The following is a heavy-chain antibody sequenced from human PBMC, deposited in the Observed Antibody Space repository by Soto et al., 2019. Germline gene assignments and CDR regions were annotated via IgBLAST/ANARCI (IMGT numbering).Heavy chain of an antibody. CDR1: GYTFTSYA. V-gene: IGHV1-3*01. D-gene: IGHD5-12*01. J-gene: IGHJ4*02. CDR3: ARGNGYVVDF. CDR2: MNAANGDT. Sequence: GASVKVSCKASGYTFTSYAMHWVRQAPGQSLEWMGWMNAANGDTKYSQKFQGRVTITRDTSASTAYMELSSLRSEDTAVYYCARGNGYVVDFWGQGTLVTVSS.